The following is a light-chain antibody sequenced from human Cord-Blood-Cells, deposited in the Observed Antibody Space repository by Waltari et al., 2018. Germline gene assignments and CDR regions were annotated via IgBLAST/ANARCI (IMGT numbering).Light chain of an antibody. CDR1: YNY. J-gene: IGLJ1*01. V-gene: IGLV2-14*04. Sequence: YNYVSWYQQHPGKAPKLMIYDVSNRPSGVSNRFSGSKSGNTASLTISGLQAEDEADYYCSSYTSSSTRKVFGTGTKVTVL. CDR3: SSYTSSSTRKV. CDR2: DVS.